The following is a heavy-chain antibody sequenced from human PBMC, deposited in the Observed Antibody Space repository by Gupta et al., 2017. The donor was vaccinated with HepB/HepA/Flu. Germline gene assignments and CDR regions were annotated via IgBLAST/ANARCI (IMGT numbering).Heavy chain of an antibody. J-gene: IGHJ6*02. D-gene: IGHD2-2*01. Sequence: QVQLVQSGAEVKKPGSSVKVSCKASGGTFSSYAISWVRQAPGQGLEWMGRIIPILGIANYAQKFQGRVTITADKSTSTAYMELSSLRSEDTAVYYCARYCSSTSCYYQGDYYYYYGMDVWGQGTTVTVSS. CDR2: IIPILGIA. CDR3: ARYCSSTSCYYQGDYYYYYGMDV. V-gene: IGHV1-69*04. CDR1: GGTFSSYA.